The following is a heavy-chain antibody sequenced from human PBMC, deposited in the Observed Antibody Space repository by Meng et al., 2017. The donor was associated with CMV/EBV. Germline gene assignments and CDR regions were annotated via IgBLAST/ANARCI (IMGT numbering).Heavy chain of an antibody. J-gene: IGHJ1*01. V-gene: IGHV4-59*01. D-gene: IGHD2-2*01. CDR2: IYYSGST. CDR3: ARANHQEYRSSTSCYSTEYFQH. CDR1: GGSISSYY. Sequence: SETLSLTCTVSGGSISSYYWSWIRQPPGKGLEWIGYIYYSGSTNYNPSLKSRVTISVDTSKNQFSLKLSSVTAADTAVYYCARANHQEYRSSTSCYSTEYFQHWGQGTLVTVSS.